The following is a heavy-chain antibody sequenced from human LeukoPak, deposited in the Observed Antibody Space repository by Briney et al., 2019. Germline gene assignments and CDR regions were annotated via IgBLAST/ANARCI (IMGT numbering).Heavy chain of an antibody. CDR1: GFTFSSYG. CDR2: IRYDGSNK. J-gene: IGHJ3*02. CDR3: AKGSCSSTSCHPAFDI. V-gene: IGHV3-30*02. D-gene: IGHD2-2*01. Sequence: GGSLRLSCAASGFTFSSYGMHWVRPAPGKGLEWVAFIRYDGSNKYYADSVKGRFTISRDNSKNTLYLQMNSLRAEDTAVYYCAKGSCSSTSCHPAFDIWGQGTMVTVSS.